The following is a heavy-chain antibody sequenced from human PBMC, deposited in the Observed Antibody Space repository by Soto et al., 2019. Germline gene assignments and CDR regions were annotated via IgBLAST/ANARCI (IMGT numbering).Heavy chain of an antibody. CDR3: AKDTSITMVRGPGGDAFDI. CDR2: ISGSGGST. D-gene: IGHD3-10*01. CDR1: GFTFSSYA. J-gene: IGHJ3*02. V-gene: IGHV3-23*01. Sequence: GGSLRLSCAASGFTFSSYAMSWVRQAPGKGLEWVSAISGSGGSTYYADSVKGRLTSSRDNSKNTLYLQMNSLRAEDTTVYYCAKDTSITMVRGPGGDAFDIWGQGTMVTVSS.